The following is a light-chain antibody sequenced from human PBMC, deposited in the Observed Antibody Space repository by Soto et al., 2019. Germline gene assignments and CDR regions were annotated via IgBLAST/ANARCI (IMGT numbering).Light chain of an antibody. Sequence: EIVLTQSPGTLALSLGDGATLSCRASQTVNRNYFAWYLQRPGQPPRLLIYGVSNRAPGVPDRFSGGGSGTEFTLTIARLEPDDFGTYYCQQYIDSPRTFGQGTRVEVK. J-gene: IGKJ1*01. CDR3: QQYIDSPRT. CDR1: QTVNRNY. V-gene: IGKV3-20*01. CDR2: GVS.